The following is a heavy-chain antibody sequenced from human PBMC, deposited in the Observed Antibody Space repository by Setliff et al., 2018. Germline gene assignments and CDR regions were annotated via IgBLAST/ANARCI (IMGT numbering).Heavy chain of an antibody. J-gene: IGHJ4*02. CDR1: GFTFSNYA. D-gene: IGHD2-15*01. Sequence: PGGSLRLSCAASGFTFSNYAMGWVRQAPGKGLEWVSVIYSGGSRTYSADSVKGRFTISRDNAKSSLYLQMNSLRPEDTAVYYCARTCSGSGCYAGLESWGQGTPVTVSS. V-gene: IGHV3-23*03. CDR2: IYSGGSRT. CDR3: ARTCSGSGCYAGLES.